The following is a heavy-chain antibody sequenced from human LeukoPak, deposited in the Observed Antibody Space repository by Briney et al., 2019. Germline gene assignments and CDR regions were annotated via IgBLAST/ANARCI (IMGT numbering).Heavy chain of an antibody. V-gene: IGHV4-34*01. D-gene: IGHD3-3*01. CDR1: GGSFSGYY. CDR3: ARVKIRGVVISGGYMDV. Sequence: SETLSLTCAVYGGSFSGYYWSWIRQPPGKGLGWIGEINHSGSTNYNPSLKSRVTISVDTSKNQFSLKLSSVTAADPVVFYCARVKIRGVVISGGYMDVWGKGTTVTVSS. CDR2: INHSGST. J-gene: IGHJ6*03.